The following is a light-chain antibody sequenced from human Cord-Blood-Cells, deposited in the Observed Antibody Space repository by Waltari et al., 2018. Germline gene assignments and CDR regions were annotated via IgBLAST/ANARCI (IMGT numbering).Light chain of an antibody. CDR1: SSDVGGYNY. Sequence: QSALTQARSVSGSPGQSVTISCTGTSSDVGGYNYVSWYPQHPGKAPKLMIYDVSKRPSGVPDRFSGSKSGNTASLTISGLQAEDEADYYCCSDAGSYTWVFGGGTKLTVL. V-gene: IGLV2-11*01. CDR3: CSDAGSYTWV. J-gene: IGLJ3*02. CDR2: DVS.